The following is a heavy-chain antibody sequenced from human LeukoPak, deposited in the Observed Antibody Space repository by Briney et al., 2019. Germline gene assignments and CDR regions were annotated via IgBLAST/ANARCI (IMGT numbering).Heavy chain of an antibody. CDR2: ISSSGSTI. CDR3: AELGIPMIGGV. J-gene: IGHJ6*04. D-gene: IGHD3-10*02. CDR1: GFTFSTYS. V-gene: IGHV3-48*04. Sequence: PGGSLRLSCAASGFTFSTYSMNWVRQAPGKGLEWVSYISSSGSTIYYADSVKGRFTISRDNAKNSLYLQMNSLRAEDTAVYYCAELGIPMIGGVWGKGTTVTISS.